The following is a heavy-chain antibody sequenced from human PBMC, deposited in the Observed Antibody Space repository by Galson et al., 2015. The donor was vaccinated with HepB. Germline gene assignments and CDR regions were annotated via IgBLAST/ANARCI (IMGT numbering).Heavy chain of an antibody. V-gene: IGHV1-69*04. D-gene: IGHD4-17*01. CDR1: GGTFSTYT. J-gene: IGHJ5*02. CDR2: IIPILDIT. CDR3: ARDDYASWFDP. Sequence: QSGAEVKKPGESLKISCKASGGTFSTYTISWVRQAPGQGLEWMGRIIPILDITNYAQKFQGRVTITADKSTSTAYMELSSLRSEDTAVYYCARDDYASWFDPWGQGTLVTVSS.